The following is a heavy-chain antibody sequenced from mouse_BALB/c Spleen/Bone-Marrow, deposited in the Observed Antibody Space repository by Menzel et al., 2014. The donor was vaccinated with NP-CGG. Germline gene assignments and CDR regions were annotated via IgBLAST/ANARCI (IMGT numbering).Heavy chain of an antibody. D-gene: IGHD2-4*01. Sequence: VQLVESGPELVKPGASVKMSCKASGYTSTDYVISWVKQRTGQGLEWIGEIYPGSGSTYYNEKFKGKATLTADKSSNTAYMQLSSLTSEDSAVYCCARYYDYDWYFDVWGAGTTVTVFS. V-gene: IGHV1-77*01. J-gene: IGHJ1*01. CDR2: IYPGSGST. CDR3: ARYYDYDWYFDV. CDR1: GYTSTDYV.